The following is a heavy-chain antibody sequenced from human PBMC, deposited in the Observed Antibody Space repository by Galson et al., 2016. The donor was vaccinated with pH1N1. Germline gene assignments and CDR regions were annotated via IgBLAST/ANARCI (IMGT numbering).Heavy chain of an antibody. V-gene: IGHV1-8*01. D-gene: IGHD2-15*01. Sequence: CKASGYTFTDYDINWVRQGTGQGLEWMGWMNPNNDNTGYAQKFQGRVAMTRNTSISTAYMELSSLRSEDTAVYYCARGGYCSGGSCYDVFDYWGQGTLVTVS. CDR2: MNPNNDNT. J-gene: IGHJ4*02. CDR1: GYTFTDYD. CDR3: ARGGYCSGGSCYDVFDY.